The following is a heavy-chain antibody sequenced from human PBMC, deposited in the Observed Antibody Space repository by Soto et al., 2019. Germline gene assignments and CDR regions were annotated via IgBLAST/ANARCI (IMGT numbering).Heavy chain of an antibody. CDR1: GYTFTGYY. D-gene: IGHD2-2*01. J-gene: IGHJ6*02. Sequence: ASVKVSCKASGYTFTGYYMHWVRQAPGQGLAWMGWINPNSGGTNYAQKFQGRVTMTRATSIITAYMELSRLRSDDTAVYYCARGPTHCSSTSCYYYGMDVWGQGTTVTVSS. V-gene: IGHV1-2*02. CDR2: INPNSGGT. CDR3: ARGPTHCSSTSCYYYGMDV.